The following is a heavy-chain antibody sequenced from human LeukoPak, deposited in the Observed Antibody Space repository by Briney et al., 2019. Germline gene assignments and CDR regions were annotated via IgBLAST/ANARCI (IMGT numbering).Heavy chain of an antibody. CDR1: GYTFTGHY. CDR3: ARDDSSSWYRFDY. V-gene: IGHV1-2*02. D-gene: IGHD6-13*01. Sequence: ASVKVSCKASGYTFTGHYMHWVRQAPGQGLEWMGWINPNSGGTNYAQKFQGRVTMTRDTSISTAYVELSRLRSDDTAVYYCARDDSSSWYRFDYWGQGTLVTVSS. J-gene: IGHJ4*02. CDR2: INPNSGGT.